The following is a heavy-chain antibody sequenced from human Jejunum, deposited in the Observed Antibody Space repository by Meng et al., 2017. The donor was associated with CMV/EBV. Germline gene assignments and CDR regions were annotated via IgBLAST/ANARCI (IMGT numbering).Heavy chain of an antibody. D-gene: IGHD4-23*01. Sequence: GTSGVQQAPGQGLEWMGWIDNNSDKTNYAQKLQDRVTMTTDTSTSTAYMELTSLTSDDTAVYYCARDASRWSGPFGNQYYYGMEVWGQGTTVTVSS. CDR3: ARDASRWSGPFGNQYYYGMEV. CDR2: IDNNSDKT. CDR1: G. V-gene: IGHV1-18*01. J-gene: IGHJ6*02.